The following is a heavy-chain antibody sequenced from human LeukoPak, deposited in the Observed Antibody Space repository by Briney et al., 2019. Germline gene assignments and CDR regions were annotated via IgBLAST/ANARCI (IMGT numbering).Heavy chain of an antibody. J-gene: IGHJ4*02. Sequence: SETLSLTCTVSGGSISSSSYYWGWIRQPPGKGLEWIGSIYYSGSTYYNPSLKSRVTISVDTSKNQFSLKLSSVTAADTAVYYCARSCSGGSCLDYWGQGTLVTVSS. CDR3: ARSCSGGSCLDY. CDR2: IYYSGST. V-gene: IGHV4-39*01. D-gene: IGHD2-15*01. CDR1: GGSISSSSYY.